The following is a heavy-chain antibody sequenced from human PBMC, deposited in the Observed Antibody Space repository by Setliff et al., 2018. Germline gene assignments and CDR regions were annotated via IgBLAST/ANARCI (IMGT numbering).Heavy chain of an antibody. D-gene: IGHD5-12*01. J-gene: IGHJ4*02. V-gene: IGHV1-69*05. CDR2: IIPIFGTA. CDR1: GGTLSSYA. Sequence: GASVKVSCKASGGTLSSYAISWVRQAPGQGLEWMGGIIPIFGTANYAQKFQGRVTITTDESTSTAYMELSSLRSEDTAVYYCASSRDGYNYGYWGQGTLVTVSS. CDR3: ASSRDGYNYGY.